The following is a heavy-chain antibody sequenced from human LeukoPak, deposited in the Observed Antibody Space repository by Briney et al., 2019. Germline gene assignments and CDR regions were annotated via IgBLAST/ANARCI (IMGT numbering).Heavy chain of an antibody. CDR3: ARGRYCSSTSCYRDYYYGMDV. V-gene: IGHV1-69*06. D-gene: IGHD2-2*02. CDR2: IIPIFGTA. J-gene: IGHJ6*02. CDR1: GGTFSSYA. Sequence: SVKVSCKASGGTFSSYAISWVRQAPGQGLEWMGGIIPIFGTANYAQKFQGRVTITADKSTSTAYMELSSLRSEDTAVYYCARGRYCSSTSCYRDYYYGMDVWGQGTTVTVSS.